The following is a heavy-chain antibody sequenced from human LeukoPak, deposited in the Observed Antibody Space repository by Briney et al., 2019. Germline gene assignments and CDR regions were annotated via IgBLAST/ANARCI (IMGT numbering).Heavy chain of an antibody. V-gene: IGHV4-31*03. D-gene: IGHD3-9*01. Sequence: SETLSLTCTVSGGSISSGGYYWSWLRQHPGKGLEWIGYIYYSGSTYYNPSLKSRVTISVDTSKNQFSLKLSSVTAADTAVYYCARDQTYYDILSGVGDYYGMDVWGQGTTVTVSS. CDR1: GGSISSGGYY. CDR3: ARDQTYYDILSGVGDYYGMDV. J-gene: IGHJ6*02. CDR2: IYYSGST.